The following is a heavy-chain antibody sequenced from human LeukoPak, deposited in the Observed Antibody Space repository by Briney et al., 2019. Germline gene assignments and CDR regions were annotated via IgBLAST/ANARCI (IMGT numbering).Heavy chain of an antibody. CDR2: IKQDGSEK. D-gene: IGHD3-22*01. CDR3: ARDRYDSSTDGAFDI. J-gene: IGHJ3*02. Sequence: PGGSLRLSCAASGFTFSSYWMSWVRQAPGKGLEWVANIKQDGSEKYYVDSVKGRFTISRDNAKNSLYLQMNSLRAEDTAVYYCARDRYDSSTDGAFDIWGQGTMVTVSS. CDR1: GFTFSSYW. V-gene: IGHV3-7*01.